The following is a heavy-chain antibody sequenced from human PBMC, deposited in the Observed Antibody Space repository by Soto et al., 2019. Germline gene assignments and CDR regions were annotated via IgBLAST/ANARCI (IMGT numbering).Heavy chain of an antibody. J-gene: IGHJ4*02. CDR2: TYYRSKWHN. Sequence: PSQTLSLTCAISVDSVSSNSAASNWFRQSPSRGLEWLGRTYYRSKWHNDYAVSVKSRITINPDTSKNQFSLQLNSVTPEDTAVYYCARDAPGIAVAGTFFDYWGQGTLVTVSS. CDR3: ARDAPGIAVAGTFFDY. V-gene: IGHV6-1*01. CDR1: VDSVSSNSAA. D-gene: IGHD6-19*01.